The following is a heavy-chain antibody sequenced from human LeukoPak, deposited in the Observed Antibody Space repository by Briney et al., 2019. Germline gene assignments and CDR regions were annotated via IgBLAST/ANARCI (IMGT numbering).Heavy chain of an antibody. CDR2: IRYDGSNK. Sequence: PGGSLRLSCAASGFTFSSYGMHWVRQAPGKGLEWVAFIRYDGSNKYYADSVKGRFTISRDNSKNTLYLQMNSLRAEDTAVYYCAKDDALIGTAAALDYWGQGTLVTVSS. CDR1: GFTFSSYG. D-gene: IGHD6-13*01. CDR3: AKDDALIGTAAALDY. J-gene: IGHJ4*02. V-gene: IGHV3-30*02.